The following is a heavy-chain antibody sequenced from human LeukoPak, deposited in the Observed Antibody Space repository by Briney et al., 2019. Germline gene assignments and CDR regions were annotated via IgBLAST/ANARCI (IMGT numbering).Heavy chain of an antibody. Sequence: GASVKVSCKASGGTFSSYAISWVRQAPGQGLEWMGGIIPIFVTANYAQKFQGRITITADEATSTAYMELSSLRSEDTAVYYCARDFRNDYYDSSGYSGWGQGTLVTVSS. CDR3: ARDFRNDYYDSSGYSG. CDR1: GGTFSSYA. CDR2: IIPIFVTA. V-gene: IGHV1-69*13. J-gene: IGHJ4*02. D-gene: IGHD3-22*01.